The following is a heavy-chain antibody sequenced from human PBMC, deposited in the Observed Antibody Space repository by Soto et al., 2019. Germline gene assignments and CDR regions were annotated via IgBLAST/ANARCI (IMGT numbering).Heavy chain of an antibody. CDR2: IIPILGIA. Sequence: SVKVSCKASGGTFSSYTISWVRQAPGQGLEWMGRIIPILGIANYAQKFQGRVTITADKSTSTAYMELSSLRSEDTAVYYCARVSFPPRYYYVMDVWGQGTKVTVSS. J-gene: IGHJ6*02. CDR1: GGTFSSYT. V-gene: IGHV1-69*02. CDR3: ARVSFPPRYYYVMDV.